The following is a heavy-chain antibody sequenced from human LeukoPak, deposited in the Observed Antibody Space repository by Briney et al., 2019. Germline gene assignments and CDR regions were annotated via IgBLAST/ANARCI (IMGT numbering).Heavy chain of an antibody. V-gene: IGHV3-23*01. Sequence: GGSLRLSCAASGFTFSSYAMSWVRQAPGEGLEWVSGISGSGGSTYYADSVKGRFTISRDNSKNTLYLQMNSLRADDTAVYYCAKAKGITMVRGTDYWGQGTLVTVSS. CDR1: GFTFSSYA. CDR3: AKAKGITMVRGTDY. CDR2: ISGSGGST. J-gene: IGHJ4*02. D-gene: IGHD3-10*01.